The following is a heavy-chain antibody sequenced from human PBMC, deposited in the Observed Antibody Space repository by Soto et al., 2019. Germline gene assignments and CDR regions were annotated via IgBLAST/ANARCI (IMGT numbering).Heavy chain of an antibody. CDR1: GFTFSSYA. CDR2: ISGSGGNT. Sequence: GSLRLSCAASGFTFSSYAMSWVRQAPGKGLEWVSAISGSGGNTYYADSVKGRFTISRDNAKNMLHLQMNSLRAEDTAVYYCTTKLRFLEWLLPDYYYGMDVWGQGTTVTVSS. J-gene: IGHJ6*02. CDR3: TTKLRFLEWLLPDYYYGMDV. D-gene: IGHD3-3*01. V-gene: IGHV3-23*01.